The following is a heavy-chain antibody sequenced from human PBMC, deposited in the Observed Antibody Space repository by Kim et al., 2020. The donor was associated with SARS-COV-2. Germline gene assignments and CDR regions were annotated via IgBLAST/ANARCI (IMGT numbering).Heavy chain of an antibody. D-gene: IGHD6-19*01. V-gene: IGHV3-33*05. CDR1: GFTFSSYG. Sequence: GGSLRLSCAASGFTFSSYGMHWVRQAPGKGLEWVAVISYDGSNKYYADSVKGRFTISRDNSKNTLYLQMNSLRAEDTAVYYCARSSSGWYTFLIDYWGQGTLVTVSS. J-gene: IGHJ4*02. CDR2: ISYDGSNK. CDR3: ARSSSGWYTFLIDY.